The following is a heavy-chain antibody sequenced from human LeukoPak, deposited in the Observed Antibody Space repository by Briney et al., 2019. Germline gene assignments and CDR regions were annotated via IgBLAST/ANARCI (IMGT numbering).Heavy chain of an antibody. V-gene: IGHV4-59*12. D-gene: IGHD3-16*01. CDR1: GGSISSNF. Sequence: SETLSLTCTVSGGSISSNFWSWIRQPPGKGLEYIGYIYNSGTTNYNPSLKSRVTMSVDTSKNQFSLKLSSVTAADTAVYYCARNVRGGSTYLDYWGQGTLVTVSS. CDR3: ARNVRGGSTYLDY. J-gene: IGHJ4*02. CDR2: IYNSGTT.